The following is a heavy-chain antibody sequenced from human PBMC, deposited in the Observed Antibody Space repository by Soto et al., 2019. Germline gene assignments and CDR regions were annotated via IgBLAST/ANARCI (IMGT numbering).Heavy chain of an antibody. Sequence: ESLKISCKGSGYSFTSNWITWVRQMPGKGLEWMGRIDPSDSYTNYSPSFQGHVTLSVDKSISTAYLQWNSLKASDTAIYYCASQVYCSGGRCFSGNWFDPWGQGTLVTVSS. CDR1: GYSFTSNW. CDR3: ASQVYCSGGRCFSGNWFDP. CDR2: IDPSDSYT. J-gene: IGHJ5*02. V-gene: IGHV5-10-1*01. D-gene: IGHD2-15*01.